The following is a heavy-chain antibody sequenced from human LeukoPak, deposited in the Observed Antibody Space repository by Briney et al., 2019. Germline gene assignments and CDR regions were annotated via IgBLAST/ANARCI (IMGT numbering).Heavy chain of an antibody. CDR3: ARYHMLNRGVNWFDP. Sequence: SETLSLTWTVSGGSIRRGRYERSWIRPPAGKGLDWVGRIETSGTTKYTPSLNSRATISVDTSKTQFSLKLTSGTAADTAVYYCARYHMLNRGVNWFDPWGQGILVTVSS. CDR2: IETSGTT. J-gene: IGHJ5*02. V-gene: IGHV4-61*02. D-gene: IGHD2-2*01. CDR1: GGSIRRGRYE.